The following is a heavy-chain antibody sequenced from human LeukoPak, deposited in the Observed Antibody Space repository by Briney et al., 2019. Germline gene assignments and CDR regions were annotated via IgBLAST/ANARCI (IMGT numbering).Heavy chain of an antibody. CDR1: GYTFTSYG. D-gene: IGHD3-3*01. Sequence: ASVKVSCKASGYTFTSYGISWVRRAPGQGLEWMGWISAYNGNTNYAQKLQGRVTMTTDTSTSTAYMELRSLRSDDAAVYYCARAPAPPYYDFWSGSLGYFDYWGQGTLVTVSS. CDR3: ARAPAPPYYDFWSGSLGYFDY. CDR2: ISAYNGNT. V-gene: IGHV1-18*01. J-gene: IGHJ4*02.